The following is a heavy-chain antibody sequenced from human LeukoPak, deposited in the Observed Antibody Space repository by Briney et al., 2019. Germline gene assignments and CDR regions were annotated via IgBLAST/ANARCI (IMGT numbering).Heavy chain of an antibody. D-gene: IGHD6-13*01. CDR1: GGSISSYY. V-gene: IGHV4-59*08. Sequence: SETLSLTCIVSGGSISSYYWSWIRQPPGKGLEWIGYISDSGSTNYNASLKSRVTISVDTSKNQFSLKLSSVTAADTAVCYCARRIAAADAFDIWGQGTMVTVSS. CDR3: ARRIAAADAFDI. J-gene: IGHJ3*02. CDR2: ISDSGST.